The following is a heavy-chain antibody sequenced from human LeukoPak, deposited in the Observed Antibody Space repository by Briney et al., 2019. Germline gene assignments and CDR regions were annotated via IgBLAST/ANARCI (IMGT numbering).Heavy chain of an antibody. V-gene: IGHV3-23*01. J-gene: IGHJ4*02. CDR2: ISGSGGST. Sequence: PGGSLRLSCAASGFTFTSYSMNWVRQAPGKGLEWVSAISGSGGSTYYADSVKGRFTISRDNSKNTLYLQMNSLRAEDTAVYYCAKGDWNYPFDYWGQGTLVTVSS. D-gene: IGHD1-7*01. CDR1: GFTFTSYS. CDR3: AKGDWNYPFDY.